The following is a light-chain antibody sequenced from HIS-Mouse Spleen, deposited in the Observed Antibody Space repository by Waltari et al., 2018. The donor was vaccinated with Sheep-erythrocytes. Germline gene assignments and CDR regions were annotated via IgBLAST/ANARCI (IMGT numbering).Light chain of an antibody. CDR3: SSYTSSSTWV. J-gene: IGLJ3*02. CDR1: SSDVGGYNY. Sequence: QSALTQPASVSVSPGQSITISCTGTSSDVGGYNYVSWYQQHPGKAPKLMISDVSNPPSGRSHLFSGSKSGNTASQTISGLQAEDEADYYCSSYTSSSTWVFGGGTKLTVL. CDR2: DVS. V-gene: IGLV2-14*03.